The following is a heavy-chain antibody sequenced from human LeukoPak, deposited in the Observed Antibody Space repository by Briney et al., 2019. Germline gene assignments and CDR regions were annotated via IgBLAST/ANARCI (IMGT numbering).Heavy chain of an antibody. V-gene: IGHV3-21*04. J-gene: IGHJ4*02. CDR1: GFTFSSYS. CDR3: AKLSGIAAAGHFDY. CDR2: ISSSSSYI. Sequence: GGSLRLSCAASGFTFSSYSMNWVRQAPGKGLEWVSSISSSSSYIYYADSVKGRFTISRDNSKNTLYLQMNSLRAEDTAVYYCAKLSGIAAAGHFDYWGQGTLVTVSS. D-gene: IGHD6-13*01.